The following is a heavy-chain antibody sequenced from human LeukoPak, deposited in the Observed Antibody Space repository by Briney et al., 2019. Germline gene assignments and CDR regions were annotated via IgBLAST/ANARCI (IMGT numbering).Heavy chain of an antibody. D-gene: IGHD3-9*01. CDR3: ARDYDILTAYQNWFDP. Sequence: ASVKVSCKASGYTFTGYYMHWVRQAPGQGLEWMGWINPNSGGTKYAQKFQGRVTMTRDTSISTAYMELSRLRSDDTAVYYCARDYDILTAYQNWFDPWGQGTLVTVSS. CDR2: INPNSGGT. V-gene: IGHV1-2*02. J-gene: IGHJ5*02. CDR1: GYTFTGYY.